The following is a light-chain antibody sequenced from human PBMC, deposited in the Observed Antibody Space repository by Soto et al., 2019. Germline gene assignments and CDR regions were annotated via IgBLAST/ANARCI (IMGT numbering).Light chain of an antibody. CDR2: DAY. CDR3: KQYSNYSRT. CDR1: QTINKW. Sequence: DMQMTQYPSTLSASVGDRVTITCRASQTINKWLAWYQHKPGKAPKLLIYDAYNLETGVPSRFRGSGSGAHFSLSITSLQPEDFATYYCKQYSNYSRTFGQGTKVDIK. J-gene: IGKJ1*01. V-gene: IGKV1-5*01.